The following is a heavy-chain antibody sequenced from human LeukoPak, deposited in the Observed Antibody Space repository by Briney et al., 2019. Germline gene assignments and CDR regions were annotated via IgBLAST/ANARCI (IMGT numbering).Heavy chain of an antibody. CDR1: GYTFTGYF. J-gene: IGHJ4*02. CDR3: ARDIRRNNSSHIDY. CDR2: INLNSGGT. Sequence: ASVKVSCKASGYTFTGYFMHWVRQAPGQGLEWMGWINLNSGGTNYAQKFQGRVTMTRDTSISTAYMELSRLKSDDTAVYYCARDIRRNNSSHIDYWGQGALVTVSS. D-gene: IGHD6-13*01. V-gene: IGHV1-2*02.